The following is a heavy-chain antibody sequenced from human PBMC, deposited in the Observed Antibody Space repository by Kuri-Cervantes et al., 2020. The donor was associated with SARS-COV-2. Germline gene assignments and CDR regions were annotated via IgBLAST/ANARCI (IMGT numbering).Heavy chain of an antibody. J-gene: IGHJ4*02. CDR3: ARAKGTTYFLDY. Sequence: GGSLRLSCAASGFTFSSYWMHWVRQAPGKGLVWVSRTNSDGSSTSYADSVKGRFTISRDNSKNTLYLQMNSLRAEDTAVYYCARAKGTTYFLDYWGQGTLVTVSS. CDR1: GFTFSSYW. D-gene: IGHD1-1*01. CDR2: TNSDGSST. V-gene: IGHV3-74*01.